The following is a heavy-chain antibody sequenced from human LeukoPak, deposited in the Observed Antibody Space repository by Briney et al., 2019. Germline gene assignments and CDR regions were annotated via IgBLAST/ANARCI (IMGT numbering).Heavy chain of an antibody. J-gene: IGHJ4*02. CDR3: ARVAKERVGGVYYFDY. CDR1: VFTFRDYD. V-gene: IGHV3-13*01. CDR2: IGTAGDT. D-gene: IGHD1-1*01. Sequence: GGSLRLSCTASVFTFRDYDMHCVRQATGKGGEWLSAIGTAGDTYYTGSVKGRFTISRENAKNSLYLQMNSLRAGDTAVYYCARVAKERVGGVYYFDYWGQGTLVTVSS.